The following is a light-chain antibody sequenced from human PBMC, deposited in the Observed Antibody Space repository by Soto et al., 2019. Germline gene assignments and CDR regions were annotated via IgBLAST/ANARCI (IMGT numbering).Light chain of an antibody. CDR1: QSVSSSY. Sequence: TQSPGTLSLSPGERATLSCRASQSVSSSYLAWYQQKPGQAPRLLIYGASSRATGIPDRFSGSGSGTDFTLTISRLEPEDFAVYYCQQYGSSRITFGQGTRLEIK. CDR3: QQYGSSRIT. V-gene: IGKV3-20*01. CDR2: GAS. J-gene: IGKJ5*01.